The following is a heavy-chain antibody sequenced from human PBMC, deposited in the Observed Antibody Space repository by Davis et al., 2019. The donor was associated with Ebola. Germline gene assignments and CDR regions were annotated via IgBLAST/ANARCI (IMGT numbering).Heavy chain of an antibody. D-gene: IGHD5-12*01. CDR2: INPNSGGT. Sequence: SVPVSLLSTRYTLTGYYMHWVRQAPGQGLEWMGWINPNSGGTKYAQKFQGWVTMTRDTSISTAYMELSRLRSDDTAVYYCARGAYSGYDFDYWGQGTLVTVSS. J-gene: IGHJ4*02. CDR3: ARGAYSGYDFDY. V-gene: IGHV1-2*04. CDR1: RYTLTGYY.